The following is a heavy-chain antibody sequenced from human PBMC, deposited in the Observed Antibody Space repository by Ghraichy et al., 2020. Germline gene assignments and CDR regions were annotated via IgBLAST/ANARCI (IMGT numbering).Heavy chain of an antibody. J-gene: IGHJ3*02. CDR3: AKDVSPYYYDSSGYHDAFDI. CDR1: GFTFSSYA. CDR2: ISGSGGST. V-gene: IGHV3-23*01. D-gene: IGHD3-22*01. Sequence: GGSLRLSCAASGFTFSSYAMSWVRQAPGKGLEWVSAISGSGGSTYYADSVKGRFTISRDNSKNTLYLQMNSLRAEDTAVYYCAKDVSPYYYDSSGYHDAFDIWGQGTMVTVSS.